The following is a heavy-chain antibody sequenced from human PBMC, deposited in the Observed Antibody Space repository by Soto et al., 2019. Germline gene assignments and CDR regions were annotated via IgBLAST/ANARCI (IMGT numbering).Heavy chain of an antibody. D-gene: IGHD3-22*01. V-gene: IGHV1-18*01. CDR2: ISAYNGNT. CDR1: GYTFTSYG. Sequence: ASVKVSCKASGYTFTSYGISWVRQAPGQGLGWMGWISAYNGNTNYAQKLQGRVTMTTDTSTSTAYMELRSLRSDDTAVYYCARDVGSNYDSSGYEPWGQGTLVTVSS. CDR3: ARDVGSNYDSSGYEP. J-gene: IGHJ4*02.